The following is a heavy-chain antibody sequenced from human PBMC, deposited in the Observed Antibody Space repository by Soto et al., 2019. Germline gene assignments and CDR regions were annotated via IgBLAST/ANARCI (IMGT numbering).Heavy chain of an antibody. Sequence: QVQLVESGGGVVQPGRSLRLSCAASGFTFSSYGMHWVRQAPGKGLEWVAVISYDGSNKDYADSVKRRFTISRDNSKNTLYLQINSLRAEDTAVYYCARGIAVADPFDYWGQGTLVTVS. CDR2: ISYDGSNK. CDR3: ARGIAVADPFDY. D-gene: IGHD6-19*01. V-gene: IGHV3-30*03. CDR1: GFTFSSYG. J-gene: IGHJ4*02.